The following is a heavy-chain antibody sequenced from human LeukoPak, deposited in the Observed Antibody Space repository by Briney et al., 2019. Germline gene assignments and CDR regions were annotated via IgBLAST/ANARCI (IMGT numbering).Heavy chain of an antibody. Sequence: GGSLRLSCAASGFTFSSYTMHWIRQAPGKGLEWVSSISGSNSYIFYADSVKGRFTISRDNAKKSLFLQMNSLRAEDTAVYYCARDQYYSSSDWGQGALVTVSS. CDR2: ISGSNSYI. CDR1: GFTFSSYT. CDR3: ARDQYYSSSD. V-gene: IGHV3-21*04. D-gene: IGHD6-19*01. J-gene: IGHJ4*02.